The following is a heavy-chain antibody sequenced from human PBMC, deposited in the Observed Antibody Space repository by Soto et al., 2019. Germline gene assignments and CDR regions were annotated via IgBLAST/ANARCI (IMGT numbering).Heavy chain of an antibody. CDR3: ARDPVCSGGSCYDY. V-gene: IGHV3-7*01. J-gene: IGHJ4*02. D-gene: IGHD2-15*01. CDR1: GFTFSRYW. CDR2: IKHDGSEI. Sequence: EVQLVESGGGLVQPGGSLRLSCAASGFTFSRYWMTWVRQAPGKGLEWVANIKHDGSEIYYVDSVKGRFTISRDNAENSLYLQMNSLRAEDTAVYYCARDPVCSGGSCYDYWGQGTLVTVSS.